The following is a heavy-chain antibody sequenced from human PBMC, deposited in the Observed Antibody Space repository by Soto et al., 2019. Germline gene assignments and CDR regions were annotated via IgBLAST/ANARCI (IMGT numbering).Heavy chain of an antibody. D-gene: IGHD6-19*01. CDR3: ARGSFTVAGIIDS. V-gene: IGHV4-59*01. CDR2: IYYSEST. CDR1: GGSISSYY. J-gene: IGHJ4*02. Sequence: QVQLQESGPGLVKPSETLSLTCTVSGGSISSYYWSWIRQPPGKGLEWIGYIYYSESTDYNPSLKSRVXXTXDXXKNHFSLKLTSVTAADTAVYYCARGSFTVAGIIDSWGQGTLVTVSS.